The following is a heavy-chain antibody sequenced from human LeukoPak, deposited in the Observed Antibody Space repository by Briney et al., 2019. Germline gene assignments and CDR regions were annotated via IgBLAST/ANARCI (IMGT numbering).Heavy chain of an antibody. D-gene: IGHD4-17*01. CDR1: GFSIDDYA. V-gene: IGHV3-49*03. J-gene: IGHJ4*02. Sequence: GGSLRLSCTSSGFSIDDYALSWFRQAPGKGLEWVGYIASKAFGATPQYAPSVRGRFTISRDDSRGIAYLQMGSLKTEDTAVYYCTRNTVTIHFDYWGQGTLVTVFS. CDR2: IASKAFGATP. CDR3: TRNTVTIHFDY.